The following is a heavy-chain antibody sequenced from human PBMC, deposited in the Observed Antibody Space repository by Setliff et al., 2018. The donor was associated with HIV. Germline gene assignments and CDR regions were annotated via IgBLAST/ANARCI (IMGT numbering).Heavy chain of an antibody. J-gene: IGHJ3*01. D-gene: IGHD4-4*01. CDR2: IIPILGVA. CDR3: ARGLRQNRSNSDVFDV. Sequence: GASVKVSCKPSGGTFSSYAITWVRQAPGQGLEWMGGIIPILGVANYAQKFQGRVTITADKSTTTAYMELSSLRSEDTAVYYCARGLRQNRSNSDVFDVWGQGTVVTVSS. V-gene: IGHV1-69*10. CDR1: GGTFSSYA.